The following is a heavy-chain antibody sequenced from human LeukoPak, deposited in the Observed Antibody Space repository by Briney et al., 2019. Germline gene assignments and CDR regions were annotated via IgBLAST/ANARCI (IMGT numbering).Heavy chain of an antibody. Sequence: PSETLSLTCAVYGGSFSGYYWSWIRQPPGKGLEWIGEINHSGSTNYNPSLKSRVTISVDTSKNQFSLKLSSVTAADTAVYYCASLYGSGRTPIYYFDYWGQGTLVTVSS. J-gene: IGHJ4*02. D-gene: IGHD3-10*01. CDR1: GGSFSGYY. CDR2: INHSGST. V-gene: IGHV4-34*01. CDR3: ASLYGSGRTPIYYFDY.